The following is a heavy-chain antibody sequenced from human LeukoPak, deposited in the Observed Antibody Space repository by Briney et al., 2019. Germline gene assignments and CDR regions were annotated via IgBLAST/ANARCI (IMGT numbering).Heavy chain of an antibody. D-gene: IGHD5-18*01. Sequence: GGSLRVSCAASGFTFSSYWMSWVRQAPGKGLEWVANIKQDGSEKYYVDSVKGRFTISRDNAKNSLYLQMNSLRAEDTAVYYCARFGIQLWLLGRSGFDYWGQGTLVTVSS. V-gene: IGHV3-7*01. J-gene: IGHJ4*02. CDR1: GFTFSSYW. CDR2: IKQDGSEK. CDR3: ARFGIQLWLLGRSGFDY.